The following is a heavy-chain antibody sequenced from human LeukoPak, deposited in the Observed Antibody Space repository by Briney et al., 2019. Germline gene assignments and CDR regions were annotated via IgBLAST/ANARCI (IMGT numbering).Heavy chain of an antibody. CDR1: GFAFSSYA. V-gene: IGHV3-23*01. D-gene: IGHD2-8*02. Sequence: GGSLRLSCAASGFAFSSYAMSWVRQAPGKGLEWVSAISGSGGSTYYADSVKGRFTISRDNSKNTLYLQMNSLRAEDTAVYYCAKFALLGGSVNLNFDYWGQGTLVTVSS. CDR2: ISGSGGST. J-gene: IGHJ4*02. CDR3: AKFALLGGSVNLNFDY.